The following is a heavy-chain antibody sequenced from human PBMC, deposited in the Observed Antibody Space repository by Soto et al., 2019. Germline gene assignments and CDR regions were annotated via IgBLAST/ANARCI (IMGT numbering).Heavy chain of an antibody. D-gene: IGHD1-26*01. CDR2: ISSDGSVT. CDR3: ASAMTSVGAPKKGDY. V-gene: IGHV3-74*01. CDR1: GFTFSTYW. Sequence: EVQLVESGGGLVQPGGSLRLSCAASGFTFSTYWMHWVRQAPGKGPVWVSRISSDGSVTDYAGSVKGRFTISRDNAKNTLYLQMNSLRAEDTAVYYCASAMTSVGAPKKGDYWGQGTLVTVSS. J-gene: IGHJ4*02.